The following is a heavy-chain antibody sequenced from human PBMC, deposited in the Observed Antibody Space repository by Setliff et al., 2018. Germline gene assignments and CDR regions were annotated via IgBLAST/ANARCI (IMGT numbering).Heavy chain of an antibody. CDR3: ARDVFDFRTGQAGP. J-gene: IGHJ5*02. CDR1: GFTFSSLW. Sequence: GGSLRLSCSASGFTFSSLWMAWVRQAPGKGLEWVADINQGGSDQFYVESVKGRFTISRDNAKNSLYLQMNSLRVEDTAVYYCARDVFDFRTGQAGPWGQGTLVTVSS. CDR2: INQGGSDQ. D-gene: IGHD3-3*01. V-gene: IGHV3-7*01.